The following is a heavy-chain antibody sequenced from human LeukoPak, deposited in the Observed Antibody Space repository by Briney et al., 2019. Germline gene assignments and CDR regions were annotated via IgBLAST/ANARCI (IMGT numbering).Heavy chain of an antibody. V-gene: IGHV4-61*02. CDR1: GDSISSGDYY. CDR2: ISSSGST. D-gene: IGHD5-18*01. Sequence: SETLSLTCTVSGDSISSGDYYWSWIRQPAGKGLEWIGRISSSGSTNYNPSLKSRVTISVDTSKNQFSLKLSSVTAADTAVYYCARRGGAYSYGYYYYYMDVWGKGTTVTISS. CDR3: ARRGGAYSYGYYYYYMDV. J-gene: IGHJ6*03.